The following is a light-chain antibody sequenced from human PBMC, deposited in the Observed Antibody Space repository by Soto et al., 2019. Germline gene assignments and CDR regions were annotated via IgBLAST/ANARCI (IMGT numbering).Light chain of an antibody. Sequence: EIVLTQSPGTLSLSPGETATLSCRASQSVSSNYLAWYQQKPGQAPRLLIYGASSRATGIPDRFSGSGSGTDFTLTISGLEPEDIAVYYCQQYGSSGTFGQGTKVDI. CDR2: GAS. J-gene: IGKJ1*01. CDR3: QQYGSSGT. V-gene: IGKV3-20*01. CDR1: QSVSSNY.